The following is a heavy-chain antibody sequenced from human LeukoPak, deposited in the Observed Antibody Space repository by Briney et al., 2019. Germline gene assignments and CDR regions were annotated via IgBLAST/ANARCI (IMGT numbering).Heavy chain of an antibody. Sequence: SETLSLXCAVYGGSCSGYYWSWIRQPPGKGLEWIGEINHSGSTNYNPSLKSRVTISVDTSKNQFSLKLSSVTAADTAVYYCARGLEWELSYWGQGTLVTVSS. V-gene: IGHV4-34*01. CDR1: GGSCSGYY. J-gene: IGHJ4*02. CDR2: INHSGST. CDR3: ARGLEWELSY. D-gene: IGHD1-26*01.